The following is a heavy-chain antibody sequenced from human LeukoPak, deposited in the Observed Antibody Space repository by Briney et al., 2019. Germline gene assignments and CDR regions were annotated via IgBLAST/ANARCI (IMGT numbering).Heavy chain of an antibody. Sequence: SETLSLTCTVSGGSISSGGYYWSWIRQHPGKGLEWIGYIYYSGSTYYNPSLKSRVTISVDTSKNQFSLKLSSVTAADTAVYYCAKGLGYCSGTSCPHFDYWGQGTLVTVSS. J-gene: IGHJ4*02. D-gene: IGHD2-2*01. CDR3: AKGLGYCSGTSCPHFDY. V-gene: IGHV4-31*03. CDR1: GGSISSGGYY. CDR2: IYYSGST.